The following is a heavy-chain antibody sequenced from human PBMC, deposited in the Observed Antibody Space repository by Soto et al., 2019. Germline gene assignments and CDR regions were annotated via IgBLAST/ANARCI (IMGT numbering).Heavy chain of an antibody. J-gene: IGHJ4*02. CDR3: ARQFNSGWYIYDY. Sequence: PGESLKISCKGSGYSFTKYYIAWVRQMPGKGLEWMGIIYPGDAETRYSPSFEGQVTISADNSITTAYLQWSRLKASDTAMYYCARQFNSGWYIYDYWGQGSLVTVSS. CDR2: IYPGDAET. D-gene: IGHD6-19*01. CDR1: GYSFTKYY. V-gene: IGHV5-51*01.